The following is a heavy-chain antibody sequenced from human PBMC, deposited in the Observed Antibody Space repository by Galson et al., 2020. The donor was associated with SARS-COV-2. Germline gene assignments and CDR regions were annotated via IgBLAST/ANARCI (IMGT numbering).Heavy chain of an antibody. CDR1: GFTFRSYS. D-gene: IGHD1-7*01. V-gene: IGHV3-21*01. Sequence: KIGESLKISCAASGFTFRSYSMNWVRQAPGKGLEWVSSISSSSSYIYYADSVKGRFTISRDNAKNSLYLQMNSLRAEDTAVYYCARDRGITGTTSGDYWGQGTLVTVSS. CDR2: ISSSSSYI. J-gene: IGHJ4*02. CDR3: ARDRGITGTTSGDY.